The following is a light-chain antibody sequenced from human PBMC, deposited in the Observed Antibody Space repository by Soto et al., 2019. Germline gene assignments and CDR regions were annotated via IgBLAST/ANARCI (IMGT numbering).Light chain of an antibody. CDR3: SSHTSSNTRI. Sequence: QSVLTQPASVSGSPGQSIAISCTGTSSDIGAYDYVSWYQQHPDKDPKLMIYEVSNRPSGVSNRFSGSKSVNTATLTISGLQAEDEADYYCSSHTSSNTRIFGTGTKVT. V-gene: IGLV2-14*03. J-gene: IGLJ1*01. CDR1: SSDIGAYDY. CDR2: EVS.